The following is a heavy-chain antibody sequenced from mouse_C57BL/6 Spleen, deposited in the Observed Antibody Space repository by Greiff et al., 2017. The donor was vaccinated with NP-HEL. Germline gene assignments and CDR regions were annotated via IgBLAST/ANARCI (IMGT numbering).Heavy chain of an antibody. CDR3: ARYADAMDY. V-gene: IGHV1-69*01. CDR2: IDPSDSYT. CDR1: GYTFTSYW. Sequence: VQLQQPGAELVMPGASVKLSCKASGYTFTSYWMHWVKQRPGQGLEWIGEIDPSDSYTNYNQKFKGKSTLTVDKSSSTAYMQLSSLTSEDSAVYYCARYADAMDYWGQGTSVTVSS. J-gene: IGHJ4*01.